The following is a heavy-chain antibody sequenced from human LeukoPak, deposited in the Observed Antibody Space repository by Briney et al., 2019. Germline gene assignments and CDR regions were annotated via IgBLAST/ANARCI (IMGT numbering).Heavy chain of an antibody. D-gene: IGHD1-1*01. CDR2: SAYNGKT. CDR3: ARVNIPRERYLYYYYMDV. J-gene: IGHJ6*03. V-gene: IGHV1-18*01. Sequence: SAYNGKTNYPQKLQGRVTMTTDTSTSTAYMELRSLRSDDTAVYYCARVNIPRERYLYYYYMDVWGKGTTVTVSS.